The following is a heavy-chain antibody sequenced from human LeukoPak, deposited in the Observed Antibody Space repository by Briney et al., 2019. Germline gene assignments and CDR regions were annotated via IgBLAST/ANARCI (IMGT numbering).Heavy chain of an antibody. CDR1: GFTFSGYG. CDR3: AKDDYSNSLYYYYMDV. J-gene: IGHJ6*03. Sequence: GGSLRLSCAASGFTFSGYGMHWVRQAPGKGLEWVAFIQYDGSNKYYADSVKGRFTISRDNSKNTLYLQMNSLRAEDTAVYYCAKDDYSNSLYYYYMDVWGKGTTVTVSS. V-gene: IGHV3-30*02. CDR2: IQYDGSNK. D-gene: IGHD4-11*01.